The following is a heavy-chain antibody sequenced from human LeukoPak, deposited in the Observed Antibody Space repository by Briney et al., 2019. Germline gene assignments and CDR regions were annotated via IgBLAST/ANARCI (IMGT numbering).Heavy chain of an antibody. CDR1: GFTFSGYA. CDR3: AKKPRRRELLTYFDY. V-gene: IGHV3-23*01. CDR2: ISGSGGST. J-gene: IGHJ4*02. D-gene: IGHD1-26*01. Sequence: GGSLRLSCAASGFTFSGYAMSWVRQAPGKGLEWVSAISGSGGSTYYADSVKGRFTISRDNSKNTLYLQMNSLRAEDTAVYYCAKKPRRRELLTYFDYWGQGTLVTVSS.